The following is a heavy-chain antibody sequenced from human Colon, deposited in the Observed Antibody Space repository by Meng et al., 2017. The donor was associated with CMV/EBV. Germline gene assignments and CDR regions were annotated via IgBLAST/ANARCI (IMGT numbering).Heavy chain of an antibody. D-gene: IGHD2-2*01. V-gene: IGHV1-2*02. CDR1: GYTFTGYY. CDR2: INPNSGGT. Sequence: ASVKVSCKASGYTFTGYYMLWVRQAPGQGLEWMGWINPNSGGTNYAQKFQGRVTMTRDTSISTAYMELSRLRSDDTAVYYCARTLARSWGSTSATINSGVGNYYGMDVWGQGTTVTVSS. J-gene: IGHJ6*02. CDR3: ARTLARSWGSTSATINSGVGNYYGMDV.